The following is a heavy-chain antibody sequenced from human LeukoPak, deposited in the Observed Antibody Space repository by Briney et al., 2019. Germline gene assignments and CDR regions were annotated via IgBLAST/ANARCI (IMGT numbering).Heavy chain of an antibody. Sequence: ASVKVPCKASGYTFTSYYMHWVRQAPGQGLEWMGIINPSGGSTSYAQKFQGRVTMTRDMSTSTVYMELSSLRSEDTAVYCCATHDFWSGYHDYWGQGTLVTVSS. CDR1: GYTFTSYY. V-gene: IGHV1-46*01. CDR2: INPSGGST. J-gene: IGHJ4*02. D-gene: IGHD3-3*01. CDR3: ATHDFWSGYHDY.